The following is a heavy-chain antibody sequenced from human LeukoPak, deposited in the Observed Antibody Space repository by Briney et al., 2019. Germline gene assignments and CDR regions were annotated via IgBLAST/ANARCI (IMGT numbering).Heavy chain of an antibody. CDR2: INQSGST. Sequence: SETLSLTCAVYGGSFSGYYWNWIRQPPGKGLEWIGEINQSGSTNYNPSLKSRVTMSVDTSKNQFSLKVSSVTAADTAVYYCARVFDSGSQAYFYYMDVWGKGTTVTISS. V-gene: IGHV4-34*01. D-gene: IGHD3-10*01. CDR3: ARVFDSGSQAYFYYMDV. CDR1: GGSFSGYY. J-gene: IGHJ6*03.